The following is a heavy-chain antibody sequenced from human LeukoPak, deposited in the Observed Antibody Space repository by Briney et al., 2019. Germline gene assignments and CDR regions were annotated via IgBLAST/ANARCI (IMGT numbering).Heavy chain of an antibody. D-gene: IGHD3-9*01. J-gene: IGHJ4*02. Sequence: VASVKVSCKASGGTFSSYAISWVRQAPGQGLEWMGGIIPIFGTANYAQKFQGRVTITADESTSTAYMELSSLRSEDTAVYYCARDLHYDILTGYGDWGQGTLVTVSS. CDR1: GGTFSSYA. CDR2: IIPIFGTA. CDR3: ARDLHYDILTGYGD. V-gene: IGHV1-69*01.